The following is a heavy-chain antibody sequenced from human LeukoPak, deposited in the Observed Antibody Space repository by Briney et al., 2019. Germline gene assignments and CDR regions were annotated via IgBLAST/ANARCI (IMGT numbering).Heavy chain of an antibody. Sequence: PGGSLRLSCATSGFNFNSYSMHWVRQAPGEGLEWVSYISTSSSAIYYADSVKGRFTISRDNAKNSLYLQMNSLRAEDTAVYYCARGRYSYFDYWGQGTLVTVSS. CDR1: GFNFNSYS. CDR2: ISTSSSAI. J-gene: IGHJ4*02. CDR3: ARGRYSYFDY. V-gene: IGHV3-48*04. D-gene: IGHD1-14*01.